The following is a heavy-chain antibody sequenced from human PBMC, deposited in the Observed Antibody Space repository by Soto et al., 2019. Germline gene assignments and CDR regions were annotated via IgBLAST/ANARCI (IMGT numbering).Heavy chain of an antibody. Sequence: EVQLVESGGGLAQPGGSVRLSCAASGFIFSSYEMNWVRQAPGKTLEWVSYISSSGDSSYYADSVKGRFTISRDNARKSLYLQMNSLRAEDTAVYYCAKRADSSGWYWGVGVPDYWGQGTLVTVSS. D-gene: IGHD6-19*01. CDR2: ISSSGDSS. J-gene: IGHJ4*02. CDR3: AKRADSSGWYWGVGVPDY. V-gene: IGHV3-48*03. CDR1: GFIFSSYE.